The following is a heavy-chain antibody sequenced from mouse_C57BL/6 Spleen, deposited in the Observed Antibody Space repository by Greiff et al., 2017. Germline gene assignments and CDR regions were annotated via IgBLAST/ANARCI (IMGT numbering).Heavy chain of an antibody. Sequence: EVQLQQPVAELVRPGASVKLSCTASGFNIKNTYMHWVKQRPEQGLEWIGRIDPANGNTKYAPKFQGKATITADTSSNTAYLQLSSLTSGDTAIYLCARGTTVGAPRDFDVLGTGATVTVSS. CDR2: IDPANGNT. D-gene: IGHD1-1*01. CDR3: ARGTTVGAPRDFDV. V-gene: IGHV14-3*01. CDR1: GFNIKNTY. J-gene: IGHJ1*03.